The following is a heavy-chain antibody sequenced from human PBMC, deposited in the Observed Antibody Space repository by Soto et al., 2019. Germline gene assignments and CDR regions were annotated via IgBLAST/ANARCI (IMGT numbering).Heavy chain of an antibody. CDR2: MNPNSGNT. CDR1: GYTFTSYD. CDR3: ARGVHFGDFYSYYYGMDV. V-gene: IGHV1-8*01. Sequence: QVQLVQSGAEVKKPGASVKVSFKASGYTFTSYDINWVRQATGQGLEWMGWMNPNSGNTGYAQKFQGRVTMTRNTSISTAYMELSSLRSEDTAVYYCARGVHFGDFYSYYYGMDVWGQGTTVTVSS. D-gene: IGHD3-3*01. J-gene: IGHJ6*02.